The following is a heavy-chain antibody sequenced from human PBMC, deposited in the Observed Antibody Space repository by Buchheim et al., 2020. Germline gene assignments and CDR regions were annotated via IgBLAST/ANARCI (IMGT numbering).Heavy chain of an antibody. D-gene: IGHD6-13*01. CDR1: GGSISSYY. J-gene: IGHJ5*02. V-gene: IGHV4-59*01. CDR2: IYYSGST. Sequence: QVQLQESGPGLVKPSETLSLTCTVSGGSISSYYWSWIRQPPGKGLEWIGYIYYSGSTNYNPSLKSRVTISVDTSKNQFSLKLSSVTAADTAVYCCAKAAAGTSRWFDPWGQGTL. CDR3: AKAAAGTSRWFDP.